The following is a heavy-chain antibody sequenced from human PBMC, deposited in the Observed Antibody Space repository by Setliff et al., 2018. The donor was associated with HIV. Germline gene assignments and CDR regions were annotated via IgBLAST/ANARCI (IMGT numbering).Heavy chain of an antibody. J-gene: IGHJ4*02. V-gene: IGHV3-11*04. Sequence: GSLRLSCAASGFTFTNYYMSWIRQAPGKGLELLSYISVSGTDIKYADSVKGRFTISRDNAKNSLYLQMNSLRAEDTAVYYCATDPRRLSYWGQGTLVTVSS. CDR3: ATDPRRLSY. CDR2: ISVSGTDI. CDR1: GFTFTNYY. D-gene: IGHD2-21*01.